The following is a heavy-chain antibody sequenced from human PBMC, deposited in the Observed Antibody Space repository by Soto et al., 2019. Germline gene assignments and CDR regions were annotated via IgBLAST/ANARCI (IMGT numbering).Heavy chain of an antibody. V-gene: IGHV1-58*02. D-gene: IGHD2-2*01. J-gene: IGHJ6*02. CDR1: GFTFTSSA. CDR2: IVVGSGNT. CDR3: AAAREYCSSTSCYSSSSYYYYYGMDV. Sequence: SVKVSCKASGFTFTSSAMQWVRQARGQRLEWIGWIVVGSGNTNYAQKFQERVTITRDMSTSTAYMELSSLRSEDTAVYYCAAAREYCSSTSCYSSSSYYYYYGMDVWGQGTTVNVSS.